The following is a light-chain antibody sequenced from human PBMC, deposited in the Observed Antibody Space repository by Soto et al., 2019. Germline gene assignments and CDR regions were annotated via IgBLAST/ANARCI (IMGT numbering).Light chain of an antibody. V-gene: IGKV3-20*01. Sequence: EIVLTQSPGTLSLSPGERATLSCRASQSVSSSYLAWYQQKPGQPPRLLIYGASSRATGIPDRFSGSGSGTDFTLTITILEREDFGVYYCQRYRTFFGGGTKVEIK. J-gene: IGKJ4*01. CDR1: QSVSSSY. CDR2: GAS. CDR3: QRYRTF.